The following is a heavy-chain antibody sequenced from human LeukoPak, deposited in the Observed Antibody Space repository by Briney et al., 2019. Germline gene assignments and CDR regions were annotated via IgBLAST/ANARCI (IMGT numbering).Heavy chain of an antibody. CDR1: GYTFTGYY. D-gene: IGHD6-13*01. CDR2: INPNSGGT. Sequence: ASVKVSCKASGYTFTGYYVHWVRQAPGQGLEWMGWINPNSGGTNYAQKFQGRVTMTRDTSISTAYMELSRLRSDDTAVYYCARDDSVRSSWSSFDYWGQGTLVTVSS. CDR3: ARDDSVRSSWSSFDY. V-gene: IGHV1-2*02. J-gene: IGHJ4*02.